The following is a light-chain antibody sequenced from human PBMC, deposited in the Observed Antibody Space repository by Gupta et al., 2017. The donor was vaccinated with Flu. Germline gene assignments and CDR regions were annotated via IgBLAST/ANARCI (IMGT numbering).Light chain of an antibody. Sequence: EIVLTQSPGTLSLSPGERATLSCRASQTVTSNYLAWYQQKPGQAPRLLMYGVSSRATGIPGRFSGSGSGTDFTLTISRLEPQDFALYYCQQYDSSPITFGQGTRLEIK. CDR3: QQYDSSPIT. J-gene: IGKJ5*01. CDR2: GVS. CDR1: QTVTSNY. V-gene: IGKV3-20*01.